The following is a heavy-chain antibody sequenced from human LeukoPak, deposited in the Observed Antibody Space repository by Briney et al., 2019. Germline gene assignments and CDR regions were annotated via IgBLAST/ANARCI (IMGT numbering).Heavy chain of an antibody. V-gene: IGHV3-23*01. CDR1: GFTFSSYA. D-gene: IGHD2-2*01. J-gene: IGHJ4*01. CDR3: ATDRHCSSSSCPHDY. CDR2: ISGSGGST. Sequence: PGGSLRLSCAASGFTFSSYAMSWVRQAPGKGLEWVSAISGSGGSTYYADSVKGRFTISRDSAKNSLYLQMNSLRAEDTASYYCATDRHCSSSSCPHDYWGHGTVVTVSS.